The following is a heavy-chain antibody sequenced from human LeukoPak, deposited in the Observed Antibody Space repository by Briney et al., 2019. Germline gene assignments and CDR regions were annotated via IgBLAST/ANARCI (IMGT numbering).Heavy chain of an antibody. J-gene: IGHJ4*02. CDR2: IIPIFGTA. CDR1: GGTFSSYA. Sequence: SVKVSCKASGGTFSSYAISWVRQAPGQGLEWMGGIIPIFGTANYAQKFQGRVTITADRSTSTAYMNLSSLRSEDTAVYYCASIGVSGSPTDYWGQGTLVTVSS. D-gene: IGHD1-26*01. V-gene: IGHV1-69*06. CDR3: ASIGVSGSPTDY.